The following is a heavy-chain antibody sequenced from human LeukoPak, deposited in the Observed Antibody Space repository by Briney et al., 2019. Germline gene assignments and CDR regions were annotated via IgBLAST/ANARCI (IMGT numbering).Heavy chain of an antibody. J-gene: IGHJ4*02. CDR2: ISSSSSYI. Sequence: RPGGSLRLSCAASGFTFSSYSMNWVRQAPGKGLEWVSSISSSSSYIYYADSVKGRFTISRDNSKNTLYLQMNSLRAEDTAVYYCAKVTYGSGTYGAFDSWGQGTLVTVSS. V-gene: IGHV3-21*04. CDR1: GFTFSSYS. CDR3: AKVTYGSGTYGAFDS. D-gene: IGHD3-10*01.